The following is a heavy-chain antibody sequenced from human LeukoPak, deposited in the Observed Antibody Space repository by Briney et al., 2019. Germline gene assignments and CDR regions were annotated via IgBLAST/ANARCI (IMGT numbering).Heavy chain of an antibody. V-gene: IGHV1-8*01. Sequence: ASVKVSCKASGYTFTSYDINWVRQATGQGLEWMGWMNPNSGNTGYAQKFQGRVTMTRNTSISTAYMELSSLRSEDTAVYYCARSRYGSGSYNYGMDVWGQGTTVTVSS. CDR1: GYTFTSYD. CDR3: ARSRYGSGSYNYGMDV. CDR2: MNPNSGNT. J-gene: IGHJ6*02. D-gene: IGHD3-10*01.